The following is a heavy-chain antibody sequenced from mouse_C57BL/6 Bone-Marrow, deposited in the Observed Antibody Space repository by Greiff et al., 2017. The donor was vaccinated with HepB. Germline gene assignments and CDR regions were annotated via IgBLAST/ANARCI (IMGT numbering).Heavy chain of an antibody. V-gene: IGHV5-16*01. J-gene: IGHJ2*01. CDR1: GFTFSDYY. Sequence: EVKLMESEGGLVQPGSSMKLSCTASGFTFSDYYMAWVRQVPEKGLEWVANINYDGSSTYYLDSLKSRFIISRDNAKNILYLQMSRLKSEDTATYYGARGDYGSSYPYFDYWGQGTTLTVSA. CDR3: ARGDYGSSYPYFDY. CDR2: INYDGSST. D-gene: IGHD1-1*01.